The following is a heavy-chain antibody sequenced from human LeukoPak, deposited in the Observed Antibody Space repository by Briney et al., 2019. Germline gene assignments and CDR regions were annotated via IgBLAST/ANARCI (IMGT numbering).Heavy chain of an antibody. D-gene: IGHD3-3*01. CDR3: ARDGTWSGYHWDC. CDR1: GFTFSSYE. J-gene: IGHJ4*02. CDR2: ISSSGSTI. V-gene: IGHV3-48*03. Sequence: PGGSLRLSCAASGFTFSSYEMNWVRQAPGKGLEWVSYISSSGSTIYYADSVKGRFTISRDNAKNSLYLQMNSLRAEDTAVYYCARDGTWSGYHWDCWGQGTLVTVSS.